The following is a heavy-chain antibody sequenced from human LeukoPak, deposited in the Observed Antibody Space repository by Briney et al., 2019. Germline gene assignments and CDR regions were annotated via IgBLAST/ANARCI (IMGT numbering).Heavy chain of an antibody. V-gene: IGHV4-61*02. J-gene: IGHJ4*02. CDR3: ARGLFDY. CDR2: IYTSGST. Sequence: SETLSLTCTVSGGSISSGSYYWSWIRQPAGKGLEWIGRIYTSGSTNYNPSLKSRVTISVATSKNQFSLKLSSVTAADTAVYYCARGLFDYWGQGTLVTVSS. CDR1: GGSISSGSYY.